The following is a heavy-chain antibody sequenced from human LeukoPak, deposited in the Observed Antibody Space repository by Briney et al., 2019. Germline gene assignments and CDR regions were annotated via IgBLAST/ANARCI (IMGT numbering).Heavy chain of an antibody. V-gene: IGHV4-34*01. Sequence: SETLSLTCAVYGGSFSGYYWSWIRQPPGKGLEWIGEINHSGSTNYNPSLKSRVTIAVATYKNQFSLKLSSVTAADTAVYYCARTRYYYNSRSYGAPYYFDYWGQGTLLTVSS. CDR2: INHSGST. CDR3: ARTRYYYNSRSYGAPYYFDY. CDR1: GGSFSGYY. D-gene: IGHD3-10*01. J-gene: IGHJ4*02.